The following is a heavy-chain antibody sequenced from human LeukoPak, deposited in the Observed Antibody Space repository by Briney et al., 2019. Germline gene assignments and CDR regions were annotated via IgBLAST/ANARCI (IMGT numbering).Heavy chain of an antibody. CDR1: GGSISSGSYY. J-gene: IGHJ6*03. CDR3: ARDFGDYYDTSPYYYYMDV. V-gene: IGHV4-61*02. D-gene: IGHD3-22*01. Sequence: SETLSLTCTVSGGSISSGSYYWSWIRQPAGKGLEWIGRIYTSGSTNYNPSLKSRVTMSVDTSKNQFSLKLSSVTAADTAVYYCARDFGDYYDTSPYYYYMDVWGKGTTVTISS. CDR2: IYTSGST.